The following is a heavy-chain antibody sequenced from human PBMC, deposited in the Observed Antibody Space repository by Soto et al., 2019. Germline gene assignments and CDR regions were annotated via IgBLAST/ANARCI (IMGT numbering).Heavy chain of an antibody. CDR2: ISYDGSNK. CDR1: GFTFSSYG. CDR3: AKEGPTTVTTLYYYYYGMDV. D-gene: IGHD4-17*01. Sequence: PGGSLRLSCAASGFTFSSYGMHWVRQAPGKGLEWVAVISYDGSNKYYADSVKGRFTISRDNSKNTLYLQMNSLRAEDTAVYYCAKEGPTTVTTLYYYYYGMDVWGQGTTVTVSS. V-gene: IGHV3-30*18. J-gene: IGHJ6*02.